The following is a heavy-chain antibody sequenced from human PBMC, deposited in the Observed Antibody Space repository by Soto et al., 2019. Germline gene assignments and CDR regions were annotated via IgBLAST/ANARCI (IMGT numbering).Heavy chain of an antibody. CDR3: ATNRRDVRLLEWLGPTSYYYYDGMDV. J-gene: IGHJ6*02. D-gene: IGHD3-3*01. CDR2: IIPIFGTA. Sequence: SVKVSCKASGGTFSSYAIIWVRQAPGQGLEWMGGIIPIFGTANYAQKFQGRVTITADESTSTAYMELSSLRSEDTAVYYCATNRRDVRLLEWLGPTSYYYYDGMDVWGQGTTVTVSS. CDR1: GGTFSSYA. V-gene: IGHV1-69*13.